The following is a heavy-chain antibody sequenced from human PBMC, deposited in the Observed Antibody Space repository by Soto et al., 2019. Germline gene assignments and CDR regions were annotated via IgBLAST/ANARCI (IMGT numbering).Heavy chain of an antibody. J-gene: IGHJ4*02. V-gene: IGHV3-15*01. CDR1: GFTFTNAW. Sequence: GGSLRLSCAASGFTFTNAWMSWVRQAPGKGLEWVGRIKTTTDGGTTDYAAPVKGRFTVSRDDSENTWFLQLDSLRAEDTAVYFCVRARSTDSRPDYWGQGTLVTVSS. CDR2: IKTTTDGGTT. D-gene: IGHD3-22*01. CDR3: VRARSTDSRPDY.